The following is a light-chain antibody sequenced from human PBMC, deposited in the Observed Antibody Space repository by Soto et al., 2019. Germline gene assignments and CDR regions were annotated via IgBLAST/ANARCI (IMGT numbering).Light chain of an antibody. J-gene: IGLJ1*01. V-gene: IGLV1-44*01. CDR2: SNN. CDR1: SSNIGSNT. Sequence: QSVLTQPPSASGTPRQRVTISCSGSSSNIGSNTVNWYQQLPGTAPKLLIYSNNQRPSGVPDRFSGSKSGTSASLAISGLQSEDEADYYCAAWDDSLNGYVFVTGTKVTDL. CDR3: AAWDDSLNGYV.